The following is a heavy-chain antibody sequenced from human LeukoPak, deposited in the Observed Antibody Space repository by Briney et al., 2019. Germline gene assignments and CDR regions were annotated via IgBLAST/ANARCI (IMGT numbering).Heavy chain of an antibody. CDR1: GFTFSSYS. CDR2: ISSSSSTI. D-gene: IGHD7-27*01. V-gene: IGHV3-48*04. J-gene: IGHJ6*02. CDR3: ARAGDILLVSYFHYYGMDV. Sequence: GGSLRLSYAASGFTFSSYSMNWVRQAPGKGLEWVSYISSSSSTIYYADSVKGRFTISRDNAKNSLYLQMNSLRAEDTAVYYCARAGDILLVSYFHYYGMDVWGQGTTVIVSS.